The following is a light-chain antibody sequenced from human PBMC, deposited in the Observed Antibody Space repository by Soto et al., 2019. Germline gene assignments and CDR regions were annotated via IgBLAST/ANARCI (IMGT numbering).Light chain of an antibody. Sequence: QLTQSPSSLSASVGETVTITCRASQDIDNSLNWYQHQPGKAPKLLIYAVSFLETGVPSRFSGRGSGTTFSLTINSLQADDSAPYYCQQHDGRPTMTFGQGTRLEIK. CDR3: QQHDGRPTMT. CDR1: QDIDNS. J-gene: IGKJ5*01. CDR2: AVS. V-gene: IGKV1-33*01.